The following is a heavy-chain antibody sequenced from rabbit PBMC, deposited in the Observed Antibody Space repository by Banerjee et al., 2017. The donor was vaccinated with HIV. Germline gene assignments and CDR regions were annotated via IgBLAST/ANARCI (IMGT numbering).Heavy chain of an antibody. CDR3: ARSYGSSSSYLNL. CDR1: GFTLSSYYY. J-gene: IGHJ4*01. V-gene: IGHV1S45*01. Sequence: QEQLVESGGGLVQPEGSLTLSCKASGFTLSSYYYMCWVRQAPGKGLEWIACIYTGSSGSTYYASWAKGRFTISKTSSTTVTLQMTSLTAADTATYFCARSYGSSSSYLNLWGPGTLVTVS. D-gene: IGHD1-1*01. CDR2: IYTGSSGST.